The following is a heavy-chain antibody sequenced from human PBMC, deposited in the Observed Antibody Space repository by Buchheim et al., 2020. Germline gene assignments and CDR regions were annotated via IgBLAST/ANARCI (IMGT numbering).Heavy chain of an antibody. J-gene: IGHJ5*01. V-gene: IGHV3-23*01. CDR2: ISGSGSNT. CDR3: VRVPGLTGTGRFDC. D-gene: IGHD1/OR15-1a*01. CDR1: GFIFSSYA. Sequence: EVQLLESGGGLVQPGGSLRLSCAASGFIFSSYAMSWVRQAPGKGLEWVSGISGSGSNTYYADSVKGRFTISRDNSKNTLYLQMNSLRAEDTAVYYCVRVPGLTGTGRFDCWGQGTL.